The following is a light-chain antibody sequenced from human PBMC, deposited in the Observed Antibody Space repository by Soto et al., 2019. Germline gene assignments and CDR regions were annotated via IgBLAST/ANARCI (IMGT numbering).Light chain of an antibody. CDR1: QSISTW. CDR3: QQYNTYSWT. J-gene: IGKJ1*01. Sequence: DIQMTQSPSTLSASVGARVPITCRASQSISTWLAWYQQKPGKAPKLLIYDASSLKSGVPSTFIGSGSGTEFTLTISSLQPADFATYYCQQYNTYSWTFGQGTKVDI. CDR2: DAS. V-gene: IGKV1-5*01.